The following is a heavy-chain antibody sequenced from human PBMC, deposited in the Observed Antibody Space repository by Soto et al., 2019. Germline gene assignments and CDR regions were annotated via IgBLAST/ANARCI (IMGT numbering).Heavy chain of an antibody. CDR3: ARGGITVAGGMDV. D-gene: IGHD6-19*01. J-gene: IGHJ6*02. CDR2: ISKGGGT. CDR1: GASMRSDY. V-gene: IGHV4-59*01. Sequence: QVQLQESGPGLVKPSETLSLTCTVSGASMRSDYWTWIRQPPGKRPEWIGYISKGGGTTYNPSLVSRVTISLDTSSDQFSLRLTSVTAADTAVYYCARGGITVAGGMDVWGQGTKVTVSS.